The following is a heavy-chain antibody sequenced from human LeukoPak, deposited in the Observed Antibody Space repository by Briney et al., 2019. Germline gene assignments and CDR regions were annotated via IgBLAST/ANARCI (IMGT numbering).Heavy chain of an antibody. D-gene: IGHD3-3*01. Sequence: GGSLRLSCAASGFTFSSYAMSWVRQAPGEGLEWVSVISGSGGKTYYGDSVKGRFTISRDNSKNTVFLQMNSLRAEDTAVYYCAKDIKPDYDFWSGYSPDYWGQGTLVTVPS. CDR3: AKDIKPDYDFWSGYSPDY. CDR2: ISGSGGKT. CDR1: GFTFSSYA. J-gene: IGHJ4*02. V-gene: IGHV3-23*01.